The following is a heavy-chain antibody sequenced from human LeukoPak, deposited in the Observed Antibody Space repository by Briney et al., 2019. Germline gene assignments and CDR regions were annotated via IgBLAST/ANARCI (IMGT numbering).Heavy chain of an antibody. J-gene: IGHJ3*02. CDR1: GFTFSSYH. CDR3: ARDALRDDAFDI. V-gene: IGHV3-21*04. Sequence: GGSLRLSCKASGFTFSSYHMNWVRQAPGKGLEWVSSISSSSVYTHYADSVKGRITISRDNGKNSLNLQMDSLTAEDTALYYCARDALRDDAFDIWGQGTKVTVSS. D-gene: IGHD3-9*01. CDR2: ISSSSVYT.